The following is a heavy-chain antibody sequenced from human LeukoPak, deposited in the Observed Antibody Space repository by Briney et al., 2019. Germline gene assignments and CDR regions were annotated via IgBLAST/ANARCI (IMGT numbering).Heavy chain of an antibody. J-gene: IGHJ4*02. CDR1: AGSISRVGYY. Sequence: SQTLSVTCPVAAGSISRVGYYLSWIRQHPGKRLEWIGYIYYGGGTYYKPSLKRRVTISVDTSKNQFSPKLSSLTAADTAVYYCARAGQRRALDYWGKGTLVTVS. CDR3: ARAGQRRALDY. D-gene: IGHD1-1*01. CDR2: IYYGGGT. V-gene: IGHV4-31*03.